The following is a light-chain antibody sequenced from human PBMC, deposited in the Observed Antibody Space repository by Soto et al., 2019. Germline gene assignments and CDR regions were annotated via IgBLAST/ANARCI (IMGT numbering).Light chain of an antibody. CDR2: LGS. Sequence: DIVMTQSPLSLPATPGEPASISCRSSQSLLHSNGYTYLDWYLQKPGQSPQLLIYLGSNRASGVPDRFSGTGSGTDFTLKISRVEAEDVGVYYCMQALQTWTFGQGTKVDIK. CDR1: QSLLHSNGYTY. CDR3: MQALQTWT. V-gene: IGKV2-28*01. J-gene: IGKJ1*01.